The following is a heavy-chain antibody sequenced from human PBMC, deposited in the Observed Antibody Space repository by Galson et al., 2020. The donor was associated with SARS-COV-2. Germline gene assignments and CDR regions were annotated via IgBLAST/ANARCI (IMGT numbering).Heavy chain of an antibody. CDR3: ARGPYYDFWSGYPLYNWFDP. CDR2: INHSGST. V-gene: IGHV4-34*01. J-gene: IGHJ5*02. D-gene: IGHD3-3*01. Sequence: SQTLSLTCAVYGGSFSGYYWSWIRQPPGKGLEWIGEINHSGSTNYNPSLKSRVTISVDTSKNQFSLKLSSVTAADTAVYYCARGPYYDFWSGYPLYNWFDPWGQGTLVTVSS. CDR1: GGSFSGYY.